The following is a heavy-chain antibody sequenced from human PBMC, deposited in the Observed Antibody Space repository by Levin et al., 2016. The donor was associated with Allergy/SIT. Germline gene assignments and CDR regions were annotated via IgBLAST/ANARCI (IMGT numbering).Heavy chain of an antibody. CDR1: GGSISSSSYY. Sequence: SETLSLTCTVSGGSISSSSYYWGWIRQPPGKGLEWIGSIYYSGSTYYNPSLKSRVTISVDTSKNQFSLKLSSVTAADTAVYYCARHGTGIAVAVVDYWGQGTLVTVSS. V-gene: IGHV4-39*01. CDR2: IYYSGST. D-gene: IGHD6-19*01. J-gene: IGHJ4*02. CDR3: ARHGTGIAVAVVDY.